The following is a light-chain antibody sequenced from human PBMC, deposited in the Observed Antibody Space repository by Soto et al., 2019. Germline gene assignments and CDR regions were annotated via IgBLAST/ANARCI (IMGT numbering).Light chain of an antibody. V-gene: IGKV3-15*01. J-gene: IGKJ4*01. CDR2: DAS. Sequence: SVLTQSPSTLALSPGEEPSLSCIISKSGTSNLAWYQQKPGKPPRLLIYDASTRATGIPARFSGSGSGTDFTLTISSLPSEDFAVYYCQQYNNWPPLTFGGGTKVDIK. CDR1: KSGTSN. CDR3: QQYNNWPPLT.